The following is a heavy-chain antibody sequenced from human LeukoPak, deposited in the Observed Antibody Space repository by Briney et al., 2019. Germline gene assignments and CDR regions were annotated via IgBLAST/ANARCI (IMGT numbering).Heavy chain of an antibody. V-gene: IGHV4-30-4*01. J-gene: IGHJ4*02. Sequence: SQTLSLTCTVSGGSISSGDYYWSWIRQPPGKGLEWIGYIYYSGSTYYNPSLKSRVTISVDTSKNQFSLKLSSVTAADTAVYYCASMPYYYDSSGYFIYYFDYWGQGTLVTVSS. CDR3: ASMPYYYDSSGYFIYYFDY. CDR1: GGSISSGDYY. D-gene: IGHD3-22*01. CDR2: IYYSGST.